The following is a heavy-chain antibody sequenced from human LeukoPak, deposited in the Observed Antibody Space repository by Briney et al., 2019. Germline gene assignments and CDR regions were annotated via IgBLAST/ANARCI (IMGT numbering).Heavy chain of an antibody. CDR3: ARGDTIFGVVINWFDP. V-gene: IGHV4-34*01. CDR2: INHSGST. CDR1: GGSFSGYY. D-gene: IGHD3-3*01. J-gene: IGHJ5*02. Sequence: SETLSLTCAVYGGSFSGYYWSWIRQPPGKGLEWIGEINHSGSTNYNPSLKSRVTISVDTPKNQFSLKLSSVTAADTAVYYCARGDTIFGVVINWFDPWGQGTLVTVSS.